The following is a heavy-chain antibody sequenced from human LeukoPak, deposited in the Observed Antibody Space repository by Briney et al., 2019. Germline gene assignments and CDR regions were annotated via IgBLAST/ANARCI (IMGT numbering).Heavy chain of an antibody. CDR2: IYYSGST. J-gene: IGHJ6*04. Sequence: SETLSLTCTVSGGSISSSSYYWGWIRQPPGKGLEWIGSIYYSGSTYYNPSLKSRVTISVDTSKNQFSLKLSSVPAADTAVYYFARQSTADVWGKGTTVTVSS. D-gene: IGHD2-2*01. CDR1: GGSISSSSYY. V-gene: IGHV4-39*01. CDR3: ARQSTADV.